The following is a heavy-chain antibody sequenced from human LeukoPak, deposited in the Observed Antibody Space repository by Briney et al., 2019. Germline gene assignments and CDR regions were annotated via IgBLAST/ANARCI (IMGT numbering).Heavy chain of an antibody. Sequence: GGSLRLSCAASGFTFSSYAMSWVRQAPGKGLEWVSYISSSSSTIYYADSVKGRFTISRDNAKNSLYLQMNSLRDEDTAVYYCAREEQWLVSGTYFDYWGQGTLVTVSS. V-gene: IGHV3-48*02. CDR3: AREEQWLVSGTYFDY. CDR1: GFTFSSYA. CDR2: ISSSSSTI. J-gene: IGHJ4*02. D-gene: IGHD6-19*01.